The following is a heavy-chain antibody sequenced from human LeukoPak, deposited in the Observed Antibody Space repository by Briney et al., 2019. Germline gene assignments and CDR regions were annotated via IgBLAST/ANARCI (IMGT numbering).Heavy chain of an antibody. J-gene: IGHJ6*02. Sequence: SGPALVKPTQTLTLTCTFSGFSLSTSGMCVSWIRQPPGKALEWLARSDWDDDKYYSTSLKTRVTISKDTYKNQVVLTMTNMDPVDTATYYCARMKVYYGMDVWGQGTTVTVSS. CDR1: GFSLSTSGMC. CDR3: ARMKVYYGMDV. CDR2: SDWDDDK. V-gene: IGHV2-70*11.